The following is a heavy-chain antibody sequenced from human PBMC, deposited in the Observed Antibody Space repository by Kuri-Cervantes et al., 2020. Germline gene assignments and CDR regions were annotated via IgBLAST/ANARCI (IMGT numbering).Heavy chain of an antibody. CDR2: INPSGGST. J-gene: IGHJ6*02. CDR3: ARAIVVVPAALTQRGYYYYYYGMDV. V-gene: IGHV1-46*01. D-gene: IGHD2-2*01. Sequence: ASVKVSCKASGYTFTSYYMHWVRQAPGQGLEWMGIINPSGGSTSYAQKFQGRVTMTRDTSTSTVYMELSSLRSEDTAVYYCARAIVVVPAALTQRGYYYYYYGMDVWGQGTTVTDSS. CDR1: GYTFTSYY.